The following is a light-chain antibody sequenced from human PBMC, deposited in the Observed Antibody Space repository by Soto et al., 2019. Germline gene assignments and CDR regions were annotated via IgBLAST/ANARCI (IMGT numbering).Light chain of an antibody. Sequence: ELGLTQSPAPLSLSPGERATLSCRASQSVSSYLAWYQQKPGQAPRLLIYDASNRATGIPARFSGSGSGTDFTLTISSLEPEDFAVYYCQQRSNWPPITFGQGTRLE. CDR1: QSVSSY. CDR2: DAS. CDR3: QQRSNWPPIT. J-gene: IGKJ5*01. V-gene: IGKV3-11*01.